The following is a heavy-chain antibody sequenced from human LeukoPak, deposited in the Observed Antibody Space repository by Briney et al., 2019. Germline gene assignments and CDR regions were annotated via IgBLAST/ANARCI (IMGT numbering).Heavy chain of an antibody. J-gene: IGHJ4*02. CDR3: AAGTAADF. V-gene: IGHV3-11*03. CDR2: ISSTSSYT. CDR1: GLPFSDYY. Sequence: GGSLRLSCVVSGLPFSDYYMNWIRQAPGKGLEWISCISSTSSYTDYADSVKGRFTISRDNAQSTLFLQMNSLRVEDTAVYYCAAGTAADFWGQGTRVAVSS. D-gene: IGHD6-13*01.